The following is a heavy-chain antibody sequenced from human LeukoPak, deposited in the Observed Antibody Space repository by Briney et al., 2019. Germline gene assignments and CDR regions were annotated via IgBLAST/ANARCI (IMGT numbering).Heavy chain of an antibody. J-gene: IGHJ5*02. Sequence: PSETLSLTCTVSGGSISSSSYYWGWIRQPPGKGLEWIGSIYYSGSTYYNPSLKSRVTISVDTSKNQFSLKLSSVTAADTAVYYCARWGTVNLNWSDPWGQGTLVTVSS. D-gene: IGHD3-16*01. CDR3: ARWGTVNLNWSDP. CDR2: IYYSGST. CDR1: GGSISSSSYY. V-gene: IGHV4-39*07.